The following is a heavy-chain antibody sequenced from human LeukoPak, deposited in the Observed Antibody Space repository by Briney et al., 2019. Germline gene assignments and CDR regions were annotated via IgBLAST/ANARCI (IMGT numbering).Heavy chain of an antibody. CDR2: FSTSSTYI. CDR1: GFTFTTHT. J-gene: IGHJ4*02. Sequence: GGSLRLSCAASGFTFTTHTMNWVRQAPGKGLEWVSSFSTSSTYIYYADSVKGRFTISRDNAKNSLYLQMNSLRAEDTAVYYCARGMGAPRPYYFDYWGQGTLVTVSS. CDR3: ARGMGAPRPYYFDY. D-gene: IGHD1-26*01. V-gene: IGHV3-21*01.